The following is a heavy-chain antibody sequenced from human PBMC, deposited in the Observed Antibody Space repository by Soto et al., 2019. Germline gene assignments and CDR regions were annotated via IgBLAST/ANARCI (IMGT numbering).Heavy chain of an antibody. CDR1: GFTFSSYA. D-gene: IGHD1-26*01. Sequence: EVPLLESGGGLVQPGGSLRLSCAASGFTFSSYAMSWVRHAPGKGLEWVSAISGSGGSTYYADSVKGRFTISRDNSKNTQYLQMNSLRAEDTAVYYCAKGSGSGSYFDYWGQGTLVTVSS. CDR2: ISGSGGST. CDR3: AKGSGSGSYFDY. V-gene: IGHV3-23*01. J-gene: IGHJ4*02.